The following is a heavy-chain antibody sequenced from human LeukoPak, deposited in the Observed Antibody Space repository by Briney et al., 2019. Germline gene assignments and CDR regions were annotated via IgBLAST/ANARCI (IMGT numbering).Heavy chain of an antibody. CDR3: ARAVGSGWSSYFDY. CDR1: GYTFTSFG. D-gene: IGHD6-19*01. CDR2: ITTYNGNT. V-gene: IGHV1-18*01. Sequence: VASVKVSCKASGYTFTSFGISWGRQAPGQGLEWMGWITTYNGNTKYAQKVQGRVTMTTDTSTSAAYMELRSLRSDDTAVYYCARAVGSGWSSYFDYWGQGTLVAVSS. J-gene: IGHJ4*02.